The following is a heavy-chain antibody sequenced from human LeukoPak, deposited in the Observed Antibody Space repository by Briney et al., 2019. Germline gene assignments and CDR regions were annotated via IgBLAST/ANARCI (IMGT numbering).Heavy chain of an antibody. Sequence: GGSLRLSCAASGFTVSSNYMSWVRQAPGKGLEWVSAISGSGGSTYYADSVKGRFTIPRDNSKNTVYLQMNYLRAEDTALYYCAKGYYEHIWGSYRSDVFDMWGQGTMVTVSS. CDR1: GFTVSSNY. CDR2: ISGSGGST. D-gene: IGHD3-16*02. V-gene: IGHV3-23*01. J-gene: IGHJ3*02. CDR3: AKGYYEHIWGSYRSDVFDM.